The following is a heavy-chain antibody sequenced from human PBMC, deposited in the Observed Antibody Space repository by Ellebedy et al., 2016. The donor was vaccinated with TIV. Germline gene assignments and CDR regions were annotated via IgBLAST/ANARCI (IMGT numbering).Heavy chain of an antibody. CDR3: ATFPYISTSSAY. CDR1: GYTFTAYH. V-gene: IGHV1-2*02. Sequence: ASVKVSCKASGYTFTAYHIHWVRQAPGQGLEWMGWIYPYSGGTNYAPKFLGRVTMTRDMSINTGYMELSGLKSDDTAVYYCATFPYISTSSAYWGQGTLVTVSS. D-gene: IGHD3-3*02. CDR2: IYPYSGGT. J-gene: IGHJ4*02.